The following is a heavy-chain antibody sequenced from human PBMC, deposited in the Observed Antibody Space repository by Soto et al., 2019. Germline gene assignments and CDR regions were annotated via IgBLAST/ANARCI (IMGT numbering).Heavy chain of an antibody. CDR2: IIPIFGTA. CDR3: AVLVSWSGQDRDAFDI. J-gene: IGHJ3*02. Sequence: SVKVSCKASGGTFSSYAISWVRQAPGQGLEWMGGIIPIFGTANYAKKLQGRVTITADESTSTAYMELSSLRSEDTAVYSCAVLVSWSGQDRDAFDIWGQGTMVTVSS. D-gene: IGHD1-26*01. CDR1: GGTFSSYA. V-gene: IGHV1-69*13.